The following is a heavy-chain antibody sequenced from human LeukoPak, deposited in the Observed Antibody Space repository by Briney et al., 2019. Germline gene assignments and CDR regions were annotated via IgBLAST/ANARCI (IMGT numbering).Heavy chain of an antibody. D-gene: IGHD3-16*01. V-gene: IGHV4-59*01. CDR3: ATSQGGDWFDP. CDR1: GGSISSYY. J-gene: IGHJ5*02. CDR2: IYYSGST. Sequence: SETLSLTCTVSGGSISSYYWSWIRQPPGKGLEWIGYIYYSGSTNYNPSLKSRVTISVDTSKNRFSLKLSSVTAADTAVYYCATSQGGDWFDPWGQGTLVTVSS.